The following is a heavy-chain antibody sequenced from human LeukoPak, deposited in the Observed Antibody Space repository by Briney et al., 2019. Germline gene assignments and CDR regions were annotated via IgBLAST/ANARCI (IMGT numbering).Heavy chain of an antibody. CDR3: ARGLRYFDWLSNWDNWFDP. D-gene: IGHD3-9*01. V-gene: IGHV4-4*07. CDR2: IYTSGST. J-gene: IGHJ5*02. Sequence: PSETLSLTCTVSGGSISSYYWSWIRQPAGKGLEWIGRIYTSGSTNYNPSLKSRVTMSVDTSKNQFSLKLSSVTAADTAVYYCARGLRYFDWLSNWDNWFDPWGQGTLVTVSS. CDR1: GGSISSYY.